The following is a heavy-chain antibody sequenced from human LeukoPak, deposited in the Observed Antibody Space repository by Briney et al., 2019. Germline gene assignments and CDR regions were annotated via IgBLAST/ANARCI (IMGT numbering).Heavy chain of an antibody. J-gene: IGHJ4*02. Sequence: PSGGSLRLSCAASGFTFSSYSMNWVRQAPGEGLEWVSYISSSSSTIYYADSVKGRFTISRDNAKNSLYLQMNSLRAEDTAVYYCARLVTGDSSGYYPRPYYFDYWGQGTLVTVSS. CDR3: ARLVTGDSSGYYPRPYYFDY. V-gene: IGHV3-48*01. CDR2: ISSSSSTI. CDR1: GFTFSSYS. D-gene: IGHD3-22*01.